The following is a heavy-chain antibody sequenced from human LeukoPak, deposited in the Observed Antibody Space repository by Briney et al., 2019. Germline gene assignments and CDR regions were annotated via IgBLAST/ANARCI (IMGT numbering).Heavy chain of an antibody. V-gene: IGHV4-39*01. CDR2: IYYSGST. D-gene: IGHD6-13*01. CDR1: GGSISSSSYY. Sequence: SETLSLTXTVSGGSISSSSYYWGWIRQPPGKGLEWIGSIYYSGSTYYNPSLKSRVTISVDTSKNQFSLKLSSVTAADTAVYYCARRSSSWYPGWFDPWGQGTLVTVSS. CDR3: ARRSSSWYPGWFDP. J-gene: IGHJ5*02.